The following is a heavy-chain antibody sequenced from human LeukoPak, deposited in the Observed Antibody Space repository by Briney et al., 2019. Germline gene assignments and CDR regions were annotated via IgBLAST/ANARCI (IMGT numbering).Heavy chain of an antibody. D-gene: IGHD2-2*01. V-gene: IGHV1-2*02. CDR3: ASWTAMPYYYYGMDV. CDR2: INPNSGGT. Sequence: ASVKVSCKASGYTFTGYYVHWVRQAPGQGLEWMGWINPNSGGTNYAQKFQGRVTMTRDTSISTAYMELSRLRSDDTAVYYCASWTAMPYYYYGMDVWGQGTTVTVSS. CDR1: GYTFTGYY. J-gene: IGHJ6*02.